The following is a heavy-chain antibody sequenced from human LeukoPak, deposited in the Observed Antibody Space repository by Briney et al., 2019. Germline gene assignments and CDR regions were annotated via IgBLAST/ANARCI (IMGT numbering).Heavy chain of an antibody. CDR1: GGSVTSYY. Sequence: SETLSLTCTVSGGSVTSYYWSWIRQPPGKGLEWIGNIHYNGSRGSTNYNPSLKSRVTTSVDTSTNQLSLRLSSVTAADTAVYYCARVSDLAAAGTYDYWGQGTLVTVSS. D-gene: IGHD6-13*01. V-gene: IGHV4-59*02. J-gene: IGHJ4*02. CDR2: IHYNGSRGST. CDR3: ARVSDLAAAGTYDY.